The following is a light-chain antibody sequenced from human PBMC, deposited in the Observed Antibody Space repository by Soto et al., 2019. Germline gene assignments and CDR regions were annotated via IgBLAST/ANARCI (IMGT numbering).Light chain of an antibody. V-gene: IGLV2-23*01. CDR2: EGS. J-gene: IGLJ2*01. Sequence: QSALTQPASVSGSPGQSITISCTGTSSDVGSYNLVSSYQQLPGKAPKLMIYEGSKRPSGVSNRFSGSKSGNTASLTSSGLQVEDEADYYCCSYAGTVVFGGGTKLTVL. CDR1: SSDVGSYNL. CDR3: CSYAGTVV.